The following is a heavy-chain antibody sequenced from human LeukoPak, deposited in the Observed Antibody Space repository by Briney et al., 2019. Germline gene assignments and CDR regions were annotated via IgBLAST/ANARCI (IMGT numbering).Heavy chain of an antibody. J-gene: IGHJ4*02. D-gene: IGHD6-6*01. CDR2: TFTSGAT. V-gene: IGHV3-66*01. CDR1: GFSVSTMY. CDR3: ARDFVLAPPGDY. Sequence: GGSLRLSCAASGFSVSTMYMTWVRQAPGKGLEYVAATFTSGATNYADSVRGRFIVSRDNSKNTVYLQMNSLRVEDTAVYYCARDFVLAPPGDYWGQGTLVTVPS.